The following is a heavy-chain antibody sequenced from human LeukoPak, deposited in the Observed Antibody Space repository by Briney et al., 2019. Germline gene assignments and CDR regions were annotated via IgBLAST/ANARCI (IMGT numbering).Heavy chain of an antibody. CDR2: ISSSSSYT. V-gene: IGHV3-11*05. CDR1: GFTFSDYY. Sequence: PGGSLRLSCAASGFTFSDYYMSLMRQAPGKGLVGVSYISSSSSYTKYADAVKGRFTISRDSAKNSLYLQMNSLRAEDTAVYYCARDRWGRKYYFDYWGQGTLVTVSS. J-gene: IGHJ4*02. D-gene: IGHD3-16*01. CDR3: ARDRWGRKYYFDY.